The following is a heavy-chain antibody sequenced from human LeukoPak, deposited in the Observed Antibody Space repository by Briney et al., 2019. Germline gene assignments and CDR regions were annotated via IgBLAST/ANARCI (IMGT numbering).Heavy chain of an antibody. J-gene: IGHJ4*02. V-gene: IGHV1-69*05. D-gene: IGHD6-13*01. CDR3: ARCGSSWFYVY. CDR1: GGTFSSYA. Sequence: SVKVSCKASGGTFSSYAISWVRQAPGQGLEWMGGIIPIFGTANYAQKFQGRVTMTRDTSTSTVYMELSSLRSEDTAAYYCARCGSSWFYVYWGQGTLVTVSS. CDR2: IIPIFGTA.